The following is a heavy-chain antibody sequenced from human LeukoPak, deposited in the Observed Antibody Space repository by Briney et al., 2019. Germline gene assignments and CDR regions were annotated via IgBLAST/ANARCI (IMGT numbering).Heavy chain of an antibody. CDR2: INHSGST. CDR3: ARGERLWFGEFLQPFFDY. J-gene: IGHJ4*02. CDR1: GGSFSGYY. D-gene: IGHD3-10*01. Sequence: SETLSLTCAVYGGSFSGYYWSWIRQPPGKGLEWIGEINHSGSTNYNPSLKSRVTISVDTSKNQFSLKLSSVTAADTAVYYCARGERLWFGEFLQPFFDYWGQGTLVTVSS. V-gene: IGHV4-34*01.